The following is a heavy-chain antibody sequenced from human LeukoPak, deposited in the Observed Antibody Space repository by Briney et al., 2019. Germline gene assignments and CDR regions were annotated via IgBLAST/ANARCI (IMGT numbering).Heavy chain of an antibody. V-gene: IGHV3-33*08. CDR2: IWYDGSNK. CDR3: ARVDCSSTSCYFGSSVYYYYGMDV. D-gene: IGHD2-2*01. Sequence: QSGGSLRLSCAASGFTFSSYAMSWVRQAPGKGLEWVAVIWYDGSNKYYADSVKGRFTISRDNSKNTLYLQMNSLRAEDTAVYYCARVDCSSTSCYFGSSVYYYYGMDVWGQGTTVTVSS. J-gene: IGHJ6*02. CDR1: GFTFSSYA.